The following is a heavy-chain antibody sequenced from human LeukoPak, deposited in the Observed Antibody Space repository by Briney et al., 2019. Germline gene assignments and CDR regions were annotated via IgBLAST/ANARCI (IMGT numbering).Heavy chain of an antibody. CDR1: GFTFSSYA. J-gene: IGHJ4*02. CDR2: ISYDGSNK. CDR3: ASSRCSSTSCPLDY. Sequence: GGSLRLSCAASGFTFSSYAMHWVRQAPGRDLEWVAVISYDGSNKYYADSVKGRFTISRDNSKNTLYLQMNSLRAEDTAVYYCASSRCSSTSCPLDYWGQGTLVIVSS. V-gene: IGHV3-30*04. D-gene: IGHD2-2*01.